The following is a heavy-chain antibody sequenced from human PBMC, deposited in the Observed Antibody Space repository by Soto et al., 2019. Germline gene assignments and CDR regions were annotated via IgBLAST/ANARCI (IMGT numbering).Heavy chain of an antibody. CDR3: AREGYYDFWSGYYSPSYYYYYMDV. CDR2: IKQDGSEK. D-gene: IGHD3-3*01. Sequence: QSGGSLRLSCAASGFTFSSYWMSWVRQAPGKGLEWVANIKQDGSEKYYVDSVKGRFTISRDNAKNSLYLQMNSLRAEDTAVYYCAREGYYDFWSGYYSPSYYYYYMDVWGKGTTVTVSS. V-gene: IGHV3-7*01. CDR1: GFTFSSYW. J-gene: IGHJ6*03.